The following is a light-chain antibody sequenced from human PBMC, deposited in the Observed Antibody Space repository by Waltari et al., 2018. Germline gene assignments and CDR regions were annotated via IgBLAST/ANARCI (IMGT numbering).Light chain of an antibody. Sequence: SYVLTQPPSVSVAPGKTARITWSGNDIGSKSVHWYQQKPGQAPVLVIFDDTDRPSGIPAQFSGSNSGNTATLTISRVEAGDEADYYCQVWDSSSVHVVFGGGTKLTVL. J-gene: IGLJ2*01. CDR2: DDT. CDR1: DIGSKS. V-gene: IGLV3-21*04. CDR3: QVWDSSSVHVV.